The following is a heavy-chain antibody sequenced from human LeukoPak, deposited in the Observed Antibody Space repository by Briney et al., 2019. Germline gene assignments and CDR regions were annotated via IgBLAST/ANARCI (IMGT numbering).Heavy chain of an antibody. CDR2: IYTSGST. V-gene: IGHV4-4*07. CDR3: ARGRVGATSLFDY. J-gene: IGHJ4*02. CDR1: AGSISSNY. D-gene: IGHD1-26*01. Sequence: SETLSLTCTVSAGSISSNYWSWLRQPAGKGLEWIGRIYTSGSTNHNPSLKSRVTMSVDTFKNQFSLKLSSVTAADTAVYYCARGRVGATSLFDYWGQGTLVTVSS.